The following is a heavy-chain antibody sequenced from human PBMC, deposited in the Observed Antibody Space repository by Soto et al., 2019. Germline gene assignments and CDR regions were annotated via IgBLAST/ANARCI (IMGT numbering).Heavy chain of an antibody. CDR2: ISYDGRSK. D-gene: IGHD3-10*01. V-gene: IGHV3-30-3*01. J-gene: IGHJ4*02. CDR1: GFRFSSYA. CDR3: ARGPMVRGVPDY. Sequence: QVQLVESGGGVVEPGGSLRLSCAASGFRFSSYAMHWVRQAPGKGLEWVADISYDGRSKYYADSVKGRFSISRDNSKNTLYLQMNSLRAEDTAVYYCARGPMVRGVPDYWGQGTLVTVTS.